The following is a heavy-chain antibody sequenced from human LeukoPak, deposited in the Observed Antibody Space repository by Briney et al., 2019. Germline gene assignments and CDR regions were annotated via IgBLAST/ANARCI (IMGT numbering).Heavy chain of an antibody. CDR2: VSGSGGST. CDR3: AKYGDLGPIEPMFDP. V-gene: IGHV3-23*01. J-gene: IGHJ5*02. CDR1: GFNFSSYA. Sequence: LGGSLRLPCAASGFNFSSYAMRWVRQAPGKGRAWVSAVSGSGGSTYYADSVKGRFTISRDNSKNTLYLQMNSLRAEDTAVYYWAKYGDLGPIEPMFDPWGQGTLVAVSS. D-gene: IGHD4-17*01.